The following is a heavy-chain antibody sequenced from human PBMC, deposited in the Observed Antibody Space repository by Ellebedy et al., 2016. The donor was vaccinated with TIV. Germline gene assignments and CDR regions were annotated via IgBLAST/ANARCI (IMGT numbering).Heavy chain of an antibody. Sequence: AASVKVSCKASGYTFTSYGISWVRQAPGQGLEWMGWINPNSGNRGYAQKFQDRLTMTRNTSINTAYLDLSSLRSEDTAVYYCARARGAAARSFDLWGQGTVVTVSS. D-gene: IGHD2-15*01. CDR2: INPNSGNR. J-gene: IGHJ3*01. CDR1: GYTFTSYG. CDR3: ARARGAAARSFDL. V-gene: IGHV1-8*02.